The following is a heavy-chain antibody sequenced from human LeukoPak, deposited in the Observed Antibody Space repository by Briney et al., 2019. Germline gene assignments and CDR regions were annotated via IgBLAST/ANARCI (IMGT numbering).Heavy chain of an antibody. J-gene: IGHJ3*01. D-gene: IGHD6-6*01. CDR2: IEDGGHT. CDR1: GLTFNNFA. CDR3: ARSSYSSSSSV. Sequence: GGSLRLSCAVSGLTFNNFAMSWVRQAPGKGLEWVSCIEDGGHTYYADSVEGRFTISRDNSKNTLYLQMNSLRAEDTAVYYCARSSYSSSSSVWGQGTMVTVSS. V-gene: IGHV3-23*01.